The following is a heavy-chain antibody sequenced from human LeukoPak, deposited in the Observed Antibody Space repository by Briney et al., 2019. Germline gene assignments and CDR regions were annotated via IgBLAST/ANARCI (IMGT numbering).Heavy chain of an antibody. CDR3: AKGTIAAAGTGDYFDY. CDR1: GFTFSSYA. V-gene: IGHV3-64*01. Sequence: GGSLRLSCAASGFTFSSYAMQWVRQAPEKRPEYVSGISGNGGNTYYANSVEGRFTISRDNSKNTLYLQMGSLRAEDMAVYYCAKGTIAAAGTGDYFDYWGQGTLVTVSS. CDR2: ISGNGGNT. D-gene: IGHD6-13*01. J-gene: IGHJ4*02.